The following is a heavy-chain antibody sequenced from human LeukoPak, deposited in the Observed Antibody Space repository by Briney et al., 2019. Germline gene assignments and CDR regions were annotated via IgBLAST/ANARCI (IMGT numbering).Heavy chain of an antibody. CDR1: GFTFSRYA. CDR2: VSGSGGST. D-gene: IGHD3-10*01. V-gene: IGHV3-23*01. J-gene: IGHJ3*01. CDR3: AKRMIRGVNHDAFDL. Sequence: GVSLRLSCAASGFTFSRYAMSWVRQAPGKGLEWVSAVSGSGGSTYYADSVKGLFTISRDNSKNTLYLQMNSLRAEDTAVYYCAKRMIRGVNHDAFDLWGQGTMVTVSS.